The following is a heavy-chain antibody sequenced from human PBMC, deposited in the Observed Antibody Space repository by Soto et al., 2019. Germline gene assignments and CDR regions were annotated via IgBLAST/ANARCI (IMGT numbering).Heavy chain of an antibody. CDR3: VRGGNPYHYATSGPGTFDK. Sequence: QVQLQASGPGLVKPSQTLSLTCTVSGDSVSGGDSYWSWIRQPPGKALEWIGYTSFSGYTSYTPSSKRRVTISVDMSKSQFSLRLTSVTAADTAIYYCVRGGNPYHYATSGPGTFDKWGKGTLVSVSS. CDR2: TSFSGYT. V-gene: IGHV4-30-4*01. D-gene: IGHD3-22*01. J-gene: IGHJ4*02. CDR1: GDSVSGGDSY.